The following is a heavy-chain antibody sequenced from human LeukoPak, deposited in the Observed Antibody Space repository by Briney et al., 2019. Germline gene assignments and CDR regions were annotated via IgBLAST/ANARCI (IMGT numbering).Heavy chain of an antibody. CDR1: GYTFTGYY. CDR3: ASITMVRGVPVKFDY. V-gene: IGHV1-2*02. Sequence: ASVTVSFKASGYTFTGYYMHWVRQAPGQGLEWMGWINPNSGGTNYAQKYQGRVTMTRDTSISTAYMELSRLRSDDTAVYYCASITMVRGVPVKFDYWGQGTLVTVSS. J-gene: IGHJ4*02. CDR2: INPNSGGT. D-gene: IGHD3-10*01.